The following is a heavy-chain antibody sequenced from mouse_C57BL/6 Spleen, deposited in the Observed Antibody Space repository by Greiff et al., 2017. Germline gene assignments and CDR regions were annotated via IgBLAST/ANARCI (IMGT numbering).Heavy chain of an antibody. D-gene: IGHD2-4*01. V-gene: IGHV1-74*01. CDR1: GYTFTSYW. CDR3: AIDYDYAAWFAY. Sequence: VQLQQSGAELVKPGASVKVSCKASGYTFTSYWMHWVKQRPGQGLEWIGRIHPSDSDTNYNQKFKGKATLTVDKSSSTAYMQLSSLTSEDSAVYYCAIDYDYAAWFAYWGQGTLVTVSA. CDR2: IHPSDSDT. J-gene: IGHJ3*01.